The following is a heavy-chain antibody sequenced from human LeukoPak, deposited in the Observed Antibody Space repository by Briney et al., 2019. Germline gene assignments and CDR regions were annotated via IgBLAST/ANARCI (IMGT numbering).Heavy chain of an antibody. CDR2: IYYSVST. CDR1: GGSISSYY. Sequence: PSETLSLTCTVSGGSISSYYWSWTRPPPGKGMDWIGYIYYSVSTNYNPSLKSRVTISVDTSKNQFSLKLTSVTAADTAVYYCARTTEGGYTYGYFYYYYMDVWGKGTTVTISS. D-gene: IGHD5-18*01. J-gene: IGHJ6*03. V-gene: IGHV4-59*01. CDR3: ARTTEGGYTYGYFYYYYMDV.